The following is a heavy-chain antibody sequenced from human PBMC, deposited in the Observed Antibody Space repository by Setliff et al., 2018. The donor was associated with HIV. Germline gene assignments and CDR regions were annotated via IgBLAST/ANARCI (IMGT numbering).Heavy chain of an antibody. CDR2: IFPNDEK. J-gene: IGHJ4*01. CDR1: GFSLSNTRMG. CDR3: ARYNFRRGYWDYFDY. D-gene: IGHD3-3*01. V-gene: IGHV2-26*01. Sequence: SGPTLVNPTETLTLTCTVSGFSLSNTRMGVSWIRQPPGKALEWLAQIFPNDEKSYSASLKSRVTISEDTSKSQVVLTVTNMDPLDTATYFCARYNFRRGYWDYFDYWGHGTQVTVSS.